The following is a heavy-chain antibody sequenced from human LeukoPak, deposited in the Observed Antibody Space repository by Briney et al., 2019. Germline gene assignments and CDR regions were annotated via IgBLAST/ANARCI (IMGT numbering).Heavy chain of an antibody. CDR2: ISGSGGST. CDR1: GFTFTSYW. J-gene: IGHJ4*02. Sequence: GGSLRLSCGGSGFTFTSYWMSWVRQAPGKGLEWVSAISGSGGSTYYADSVKGRFTISRDNSKNTLYLQMNSLRAEDTAVYYCAHQRLYGDFLWGQGTLVTVSS. CDR3: AHQRLYGDFL. D-gene: IGHD4-17*01. V-gene: IGHV3-23*01.